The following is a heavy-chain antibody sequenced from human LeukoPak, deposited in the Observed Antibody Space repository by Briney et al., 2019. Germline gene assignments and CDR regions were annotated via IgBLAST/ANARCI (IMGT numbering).Heavy chain of an antibody. J-gene: IGHJ4*02. D-gene: IGHD1-1*01. CDR3: VKHSGGVYGNSDY. Sequence: PGGSLRLSCVASGFTFSSYAVSWFRQAPGKGLEWVSTVGRSGADTYYADSVRGRFTISKDSSKNTLQMNSPSAEDTAIYYCVKHSGGVYGNSDYWGQGILVTVSS. V-gene: IGHV3-23*01. CDR1: GFTFSSYA. CDR2: VGRSGADT.